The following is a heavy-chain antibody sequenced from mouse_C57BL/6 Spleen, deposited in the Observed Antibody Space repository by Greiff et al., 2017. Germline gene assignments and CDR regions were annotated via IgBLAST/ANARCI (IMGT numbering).Heavy chain of an antibody. CDR1: GFTFSSYA. D-gene: IGHD2-4*01. CDR3: ARGGYYDYPWFAY. V-gene: IGHV5-4*01. J-gene: IGHJ3*01. CDR2: ISDGGSYT. Sequence: EVQRVESGGGLVKPGGSLKLSCAASGFTFSSYAMSWVRQTPEKRLEWVATISDGGSYTYYPDNVKGRFTISRDNAKNNLYLQMSHLKSEDTAMYYCARGGYYDYPWFAYWGQGTLVTVSA.